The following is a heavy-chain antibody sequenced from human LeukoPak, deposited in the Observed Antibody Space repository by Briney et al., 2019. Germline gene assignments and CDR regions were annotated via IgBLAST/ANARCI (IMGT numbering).Heavy chain of an antibody. V-gene: IGHV3-48*01. J-gene: IGHJ4*02. Sequence: GGSLRLSCAASEFTFNSHTMAWVRQAPGKGLECVSYISGSGSVIYYADSVKGRFTISRDNAKNSLHLQMNSLRAEGTAVYYCAKDLALYSSGWSFDYWGQGNLGTVSS. CDR1: EFTFNSHT. CDR2: ISGSGSVI. CDR3: AKDLALYSSGWSFDY. D-gene: IGHD6-13*01.